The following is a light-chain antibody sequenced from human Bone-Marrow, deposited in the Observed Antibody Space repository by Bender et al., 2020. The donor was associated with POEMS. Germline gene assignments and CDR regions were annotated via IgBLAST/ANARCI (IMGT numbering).Light chain of an antibody. CDR3: CSYGGRGTVL. J-gene: IGLJ2*01. Sequence: QSALAQPASVSGSPGHSITLSCTGTSSDIGGSEYVSWYQHHPNKAPKLIISGVYYRPSGVSSRFSGSKSGNTASLTISGLQAEDEADYYCCSYGGRGTVLFGGGTKVTVL. V-gene: IGLV2-14*01. CDR2: GVY. CDR1: SSDIGGSEY.